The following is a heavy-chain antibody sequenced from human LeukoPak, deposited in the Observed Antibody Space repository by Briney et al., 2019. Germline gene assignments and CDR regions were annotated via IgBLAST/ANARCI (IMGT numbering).Heavy chain of an antibody. J-gene: IGHJ4*02. V-gene: IGHV1-2*02. D-gene: IGHD6-6*01. CDR3: ARDYSSSSGYFDY. CDR2: INPNSGDT. CDR1: GHTFTAYY. Sequence: ASVKVSCKASGHTFTAYYIHWVRQAPGQGLEWMGWINPNSGDTNYAEKFQGRVTMTRDTSISTAYMDLRRLRSDDTAVYYCARDYSSSSGYFDYWGQGTLVTVSS.